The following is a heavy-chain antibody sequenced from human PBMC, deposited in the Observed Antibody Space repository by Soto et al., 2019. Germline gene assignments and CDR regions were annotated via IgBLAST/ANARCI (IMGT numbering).Heavy chain of an antibody. CDR3: ARDGLDITMVGDAFDI. V-gene: IGHV3-48*01. CDR1: GFTFIIYS. J-gene: IGHJ3*02. D-gene: IGHD3-10*01. CDR2: ISSSSSTI. Sequence: GSLRLSCGASGFTFIIYSMNWVRQAPGKGLEWVSYISSSSSTIYYADSVKGRFTISRDNAKNSLYLQMNSLRAEDTAVYYCARDGLDITMVGDAFDIWGQGTMVTVSS.